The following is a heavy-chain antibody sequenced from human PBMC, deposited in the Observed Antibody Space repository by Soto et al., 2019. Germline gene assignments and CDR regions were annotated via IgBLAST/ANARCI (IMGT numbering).Heavy chain of an antibody. CDR2: ISYDGSNK. CDR3: AKATYGSGSYYNVLAFDI. CDR1: GFTFSSYG. Sequence: QVQLVESGGGVVQPGRSLRLSCAASGFTFSSYGMHWVRQAPGKGLEWVAVISYDGSNKYYADSVKGRFTISRDNSKNTLYLQMNSLRAEDTAVYYCAKATYGSGSYYNVLAFDIWGQGTMVTVSS. J-gene: IGHJ3*02. D-gene: IGHD3-10*01. V-gene: IGHV3-30*18.